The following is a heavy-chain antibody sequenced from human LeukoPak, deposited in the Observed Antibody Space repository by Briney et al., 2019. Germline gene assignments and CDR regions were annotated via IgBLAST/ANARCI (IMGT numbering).Heavy chain of an antibody. CDR1: GFRFEICA. CDR2: IGSTDI. Sequence: GGSLRLSCAASGFRFEICAMSWVRQSPGKGLEWVASIGSTDIYYADSVKGRFTLSSDSSRNTVYFQLNNLRVEDTAIYYCARASWVSSTDAVRWGQGTLVTVSS. J-gene: IGHJ4*02. CDR3: ARASWVSSTDAVR. V-gene: IGHV3-23*01. D-gene: IGHD3-16*01.